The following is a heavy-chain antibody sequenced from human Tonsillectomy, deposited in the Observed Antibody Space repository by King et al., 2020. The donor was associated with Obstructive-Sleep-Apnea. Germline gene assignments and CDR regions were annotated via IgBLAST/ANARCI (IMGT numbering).Heavy chain of an antibody. Sequence: EVQLVESGGGLVQPGGSLRLSCAASGFTFSSFVMNWVRQAPGKGLEWVSGISGSADSTYYADSVKGRFTISRDNSKNTLYLQMNSLGAEDTALYYCARSYDFWSGPHDWGQGTLVTVSS. D-gene: IGHD3-3*01. CDR2: ISGSADST. J-gene: IGHJ4*02. CDR3: ARSYDFWSGPHD. V-gene: IGHV3-23*04. CDR1: GFTFSSFV.